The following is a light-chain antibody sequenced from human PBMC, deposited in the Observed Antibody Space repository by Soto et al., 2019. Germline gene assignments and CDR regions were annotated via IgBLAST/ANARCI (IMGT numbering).Light chain of an antibody. Sequence: DIQMTQSPSTLSGSVGDRVTINCRASQTISSWLAWYQQKPGKAPKLLIYKASTLKSGVPSRFSGSGSGTELTLTISSLQPDDFATYYCQHYNRYSEAFGQGTNVEL. CDR1: QTISSW. J-gene: IGKJ1*01. CDR2: KAS. V-gene: IGKV1-5*03. CDR3: QHYNRYSEA.